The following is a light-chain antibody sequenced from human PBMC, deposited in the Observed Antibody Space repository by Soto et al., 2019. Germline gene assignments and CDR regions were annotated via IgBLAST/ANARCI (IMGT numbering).Light chain of an antibody. J-gene: IGKJ5*01. CDR3: QQYNKWPYT. CDR2: GAS. CDR1: QSVSSS. V-gene: IGKV3-15*01. Sequence: EIVMTQFPATLSVSPVERAALSFRASQSVSSSFAWYQQKPGQAPRLLIYGASTRATGVPARFSGSGSGTELTLTISSLQSEDFAVYYCQQYNKWPYTFGQGTRLEIK.